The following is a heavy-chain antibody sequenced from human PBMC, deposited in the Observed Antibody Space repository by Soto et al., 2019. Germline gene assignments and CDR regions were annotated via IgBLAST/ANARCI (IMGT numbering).Heavy chain of an antibody. V-gene: IGHV1-2*04. D-gene: IGHD2-15*01. Sequence: ASVKVSCKASGYTFTGYYMHWVRQAPGQGLEWMGWINPNSGGTNYAQKFQGWVTMTRDTSISTAYMELSRLRSDDTAVYYCARDFLARGCSGGSCWYCYYGMDVWGQGTTVTVSS. J-gene: IGHJ6*02. CDR2: INPNSGGT. CDR1: GYTFTGYY. CDR3: ARDFLARGCSGGSCWYCYYGMDV.